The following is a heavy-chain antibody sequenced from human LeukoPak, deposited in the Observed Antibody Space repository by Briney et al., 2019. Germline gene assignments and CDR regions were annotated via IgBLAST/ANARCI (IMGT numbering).Heavy chain of an antibody. J-gene: IGHJ4*02. CDR1: GFTFSSYA. V-gene: IGHV3-23*01. Sequence: GGSLRLSCAASGFTFSSYAMSWVRRAPGKGLEWVSAISGSGGSTYYADSVKGRFTISRDSSKNTLYLQMNSLRAEDTAVYYCAKDIASYGLRYTDYWGQGTLVTVSS. CDR3: AKDIASYGLRYTDY. CDR2: ISGSGGST. D-gene: IGHD5-18*01.